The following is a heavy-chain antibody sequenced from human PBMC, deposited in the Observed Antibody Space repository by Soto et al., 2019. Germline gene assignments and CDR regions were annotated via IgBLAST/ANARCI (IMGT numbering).Heavy chain of an antibody. V-gene: IGHV4-59*08. CDR2: IYYSGST. Sequence: NPSDTLSLTCTVSGCAISSYYWSWIRQPPGKGLEWIGYIYYSGSTNYNPSLKSRVTISVDTSKNQFSLKLSSVTAADTAVYYCAGRAGRTFDYEGKETLVSVPS. CDR3: AGRAGRTFDY. D-gene: IGHD1-7*01. J-gene: IGHJ4*02. CDR1: GCAISSYY.